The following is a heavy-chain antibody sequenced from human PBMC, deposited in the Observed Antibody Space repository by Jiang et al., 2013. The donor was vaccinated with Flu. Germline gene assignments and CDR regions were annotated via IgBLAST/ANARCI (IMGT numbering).Heavy chain of an antibody. CDR1: SISSSNW. Sequence: SISSSNWWSWVRQPPGKGLEWIGEIYHSGSTNYNPSLKSRVTISVDKSKNQFSLKLSSVTAADTAVYYCARSPFVVVTASHYYYYGMDVWGKGTTVTVSS. J-gene: IGHJ6*04. CDR3: ARSPFVVVTASHYYYYGMDV. CDR2: IYHSGST. D-gene: IGHD2-21*02. V-gene: IGHV4-4*02.